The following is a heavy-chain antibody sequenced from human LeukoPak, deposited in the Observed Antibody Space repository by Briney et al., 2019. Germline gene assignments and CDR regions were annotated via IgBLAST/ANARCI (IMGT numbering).Heavy chain of an antibody. J-gene: IGHJ4*02. Sequence: PSETLSLTCSLSGDSIANGNYYWGWVRQSPGKGLVWLGTVQYSGAPYYNPSLRGRVSISVDMSRNQFTLRVTSLTAADTGFYYCARHPHDRGSGSDVWGQGTLVTVSS. CDR3: ARHPHDRGSGSDV. CDR1: GDSIANGNYY. CDR2: VQYSGAP. V-gene: IGHV4-39*01. D-gene: IGHD3-10*01.